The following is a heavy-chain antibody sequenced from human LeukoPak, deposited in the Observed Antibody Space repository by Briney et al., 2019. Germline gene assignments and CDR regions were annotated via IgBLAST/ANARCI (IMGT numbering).Heavy chain of an antibody. Sequence: GESLKISCKGSGYRFTSYWIGWVRQMPGKGLEWMGIIYPGDSNTRYSPSFQGQVTISVDKSINTAYVQWSSLKASDTAMYYCARRVVNNRNWYFNLWGRGTLVTVSS. J-gene: IGHJ2*01. CDR3: ARRVVNNRNWYFNL. CDR1: GYRFTSYW. D-gene: IGHD4-23*01. V-gene: IGHV5-51*01. CDR2: IYPGDSNT.